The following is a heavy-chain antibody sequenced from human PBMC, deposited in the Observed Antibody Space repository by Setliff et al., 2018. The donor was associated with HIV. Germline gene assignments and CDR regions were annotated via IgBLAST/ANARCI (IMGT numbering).Heavy chain of an antibody. CDR3: AKTQTVITVYGPFDS. J-gene: IGHJ4*02. CDR1: GFSFRSYA. CDR2: ISGSGDIT. V-gene: IGHV3-23*01. D-gene: IGHD4-4*01. Sequence: GGSLRLSCAASGFSFRSYAVSWVRQAPGKGLEWVSVISGSGDITYYRESVKGRFTVSRDNSNNTVYLQMNSLRAEDTARYYCAKTQTVITVYGPFDSWGQGTPFTVSS.